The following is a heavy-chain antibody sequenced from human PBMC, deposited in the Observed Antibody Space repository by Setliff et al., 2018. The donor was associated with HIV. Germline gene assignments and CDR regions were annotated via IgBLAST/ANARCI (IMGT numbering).Heavy chain of an antibody. V-gene: IGHV1-18*01. CDR2: ITDYNGNT. J-gene: IGHJ6*03. Sequence: ASVKVSCKASGYTFDSYGISWVRQAPGQGLEWMGWITDYNGNTNYAQKLQGRVTMTTDTSTSTAYMELRSLRSDDTAVYYCAKDGPTVIEGSYMDVWGKGTTVTVSS. D-gene: IGHD4-4*01. CDR1: GYTFDSYG. CDR3: AKDGPTVIEGSYMDV.